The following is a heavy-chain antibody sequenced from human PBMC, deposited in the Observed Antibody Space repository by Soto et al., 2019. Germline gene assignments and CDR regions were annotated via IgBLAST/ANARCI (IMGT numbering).Heavy chain of an antibody. D-gene: IGHD4-17*01. CDR3: ASADGDALIDY. J-gene: IGHJ4*02. Sequence: PGGSLRLSCAASGFTFSSYEMNWFRQAPGKGLEWVSYISSSGSTIYYADSVKGRFTISRDNAKNSLYLQMNSLRAEGTAVYYCASADGDALIDYWGQGTLVTVSS. CDR1: GFTFSSYE. CDR2: ISSSGSTI. V-gene: IGHV3-48*03.